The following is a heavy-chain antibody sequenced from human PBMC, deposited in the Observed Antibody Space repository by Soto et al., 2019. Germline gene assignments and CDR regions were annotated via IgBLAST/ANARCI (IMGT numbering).Heavy chain of an antibody. CDR3: TSCYNPGRYGMDV. CDR1: GFTFSDYY. V-gene: IGHV3-11*01. CDR2: ISSSGSTI. Sequence: QVQLVESGGGLVKPGGSLRLSCAASGFTFSDYYMSWIRQAPGKGLEWVSYISSSGSTIYYADSVKGRFTISRDNAKNSLYLQINSLRAEDTAVDYFTSCYNPGRYGMDVWGQGTTVTVSS. J-gene: IGHJ6*02. D-gene: IGHD2-2*02.